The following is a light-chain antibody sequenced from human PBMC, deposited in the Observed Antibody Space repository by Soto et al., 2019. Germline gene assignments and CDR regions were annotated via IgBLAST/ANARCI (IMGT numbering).Light chain of an antibody. CDR1: TSNIGNNY. CDR3: AAWDSSLSAVV. CDR2: DTD. Sequence: QSVLTQPPSVSAAPGQKVAISCSGSTSNIGNNYVSWYQQLPEKAPKLLIYDTDKRPSGIPDRFSGSKSGTSATLGITGLQTGDEAEYYCAAWDSSLSAVVFGGGTKLTVL. J-gene: IGLJ3*02. V-gene: IGLV1-51*01.